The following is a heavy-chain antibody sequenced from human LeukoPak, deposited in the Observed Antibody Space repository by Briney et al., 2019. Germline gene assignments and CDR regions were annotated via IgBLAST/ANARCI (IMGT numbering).Heavy chain of an antibody. J-gene: IGHJ4*02. CDR3: AKGRTSPYYFDY. Sequence: PGGSLRLSCAASGFTFGGYAMTWVRQAPGKGLEWVSAISGSGGSTYYADSVKGRFTISRDNSKNTLYLQMNSLRAEDTAVYYCAKGRTSPYYFDYWGQGTLVTVSS. D-gene: IGHD2-2*01. CDR1: GFTFGGYA. V-gene: IGHV3-23*01. CDR2: ISGSGGST.